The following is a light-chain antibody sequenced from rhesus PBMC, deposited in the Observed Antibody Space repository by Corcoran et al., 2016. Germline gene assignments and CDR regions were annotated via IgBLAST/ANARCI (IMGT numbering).Light chain of an antibody. Sequence: DIQMTQSPSSLSASVGDRVTITCRASQGITNDLAWYQQKPGETPKLLIYEASKLQSGIPSRFSGSGSGTDSTLTISSLQSEDFATYYCQHYYNTPWTFGQGTKVEIK. V-gene: IGKV1-25*01. J-gene: IGKJ1*01. CDR2: EAS. CDR3: QHYYNTPWT. CDR1: QGITND.